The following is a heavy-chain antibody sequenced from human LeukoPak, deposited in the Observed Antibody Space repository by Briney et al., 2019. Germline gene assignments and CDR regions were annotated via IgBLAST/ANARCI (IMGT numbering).Heavy chain of an antibody. CDR3: AKVKESGGYSYGSFDY. D-gene: IGHD5-18*01. Sequence: ETLSLTCAVYGGSFSGYYWSWIRQPPGKGLEWVSAISGSGGSTYYADSVKGRFTISRDNSKNTLYLQMNSLRAEDTAVYYCAKVKESGGYSYGSFDYWGQGTLVTVSS. CDR2: ISGSGGST. J-gene: IGHJ4*02. V-gene: IGHV3-23*01. CDR1: GGSFSGYY.